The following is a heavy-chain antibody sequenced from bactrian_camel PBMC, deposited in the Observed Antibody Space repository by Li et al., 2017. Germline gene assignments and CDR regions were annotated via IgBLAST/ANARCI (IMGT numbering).Heavy chain of an antibody. CDR3: TKGSGWGPGFAY. Sequence: HVQLVESGGGLVQPGGSLSLACQASGFRFGDYGMSWVRQAPGKGFEWLAGIDTETESGTYYAESVKGRFTISRDNAKNTLYLQLNCLKTEDTAIYYCTKGSGWGPGFAYWGQGTQVTVS. J-gene: IGHJ6*01. CDR2: IDTETESGT. CDR1: GFRFGDYG. V-gene: IGHV3S6*01. D-gene: IGHD5*01.